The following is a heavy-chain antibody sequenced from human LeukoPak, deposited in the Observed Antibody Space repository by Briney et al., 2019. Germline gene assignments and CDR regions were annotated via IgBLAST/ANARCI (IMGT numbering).Heavy chain of an antibody. J-gene: IGHJ3*02. V-gene: IGHV1-8*03. Sequence: GASVKVSCKASGYTFISYDINWVRQATGQGLEWMGWMNPNSGNTGYAQKFQGRVTITRNTSISTAYMELSSLRSEEKAVYYCARAEVGATADSFDIWGQGTMVSVSS. D-gene: IGHD1-26*01. CDR3: ARAEVGATADSFDI. CDR1: GYTFISYD. CDR2: MNPNSGNT.